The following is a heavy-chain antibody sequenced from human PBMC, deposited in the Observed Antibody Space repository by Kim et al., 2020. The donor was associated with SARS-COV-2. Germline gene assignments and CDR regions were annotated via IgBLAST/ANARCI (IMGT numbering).Heavy chain of an antibody. CDR1: GGSINSGGYS. CDR2: IYHSGAT. CDR3: ARNLVRGPLRVCFDP. V-gene: IGHV4-30-2*01. J-gene: IGHJ5*02. D-gene: IGHD3-10*01. Sequence: SETLSLTCTVSGGSINSGGYSWSWIRQPPGKGLEYIWYIYHSGATYYNPSLKSRLTMSVDRSKNQFSLHLTSVTAADTAVYYCARNLVRGPLRVCFDPWG.